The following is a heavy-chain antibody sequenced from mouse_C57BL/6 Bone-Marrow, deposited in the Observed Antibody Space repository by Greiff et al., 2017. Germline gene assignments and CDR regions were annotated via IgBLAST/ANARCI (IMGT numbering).Heavy chain of an antibody. CDR1: GFTFSDYG. CDR2: ISSGSSTI. D-gene: IGHD1-1*01. V-gene: IGHV5-17*01. Sequence: VQLKESGGGLVKPGGSLKLSCAASGFTFSDYGMHWVRQAPEKGLEWVAYISSGSSTIYYADTVKGRFTFSRDNAKNTLFLQMTSLRSEDTAMYYCARGPDYYGSSHGGYFDVWGTGTTVTVSS. J-gene: IGHJ1*03. CDR3: ARGPDYYGSSHGGYFDV.